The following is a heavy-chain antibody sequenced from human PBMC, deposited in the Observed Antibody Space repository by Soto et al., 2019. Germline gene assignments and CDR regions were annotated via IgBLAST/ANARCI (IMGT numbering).Heavy chain of an antibody. V-gene: IGHV3-30*14. CDR2: MSYDGTNT. CDR3: ARDASPYTSGCYGMDF. Sequence: QVQLVESGGGVVQPGASLRLSCTASGFMFSAYAMLWVRQAPGKGLEWVAAMSYDGTNTYYADSLKGRFTISRDNSKNTLFLQMSSLTADDSAVYYCARDASPYTSGCYGMDFWGLGTLVTVSS. D-gene: IGHD6-19*01. CDR1: GFMFSAYA. J-gene: IGHJ4*01.